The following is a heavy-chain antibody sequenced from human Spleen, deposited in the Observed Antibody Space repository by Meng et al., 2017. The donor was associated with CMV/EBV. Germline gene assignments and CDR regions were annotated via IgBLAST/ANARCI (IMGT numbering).Heavy chain of an antibody. CDR2: ISGGGDST. Sequence: GGSLRLSCGASGFTVSTNYMSWVRRAPGKGLEWVSAISGGGDSTFYAASVKGRFTISRDLSKKTLYLQMTSLRAEDTAIYYCAKDGRAALQYWGQGTLVTVSS. J-gene: IGHJ4*02. CDR1: GFTVSTNY. D-gene: IGHD6-13*01. V-gene: IGHV3-23*01. CDR3: AKDGRAALQY.